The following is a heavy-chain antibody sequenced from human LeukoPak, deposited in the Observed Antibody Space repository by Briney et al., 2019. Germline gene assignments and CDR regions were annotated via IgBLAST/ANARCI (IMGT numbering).Heavy chain of an antibody. J-gene: IGHJ4*02. D-gene: IGHD3-10*01. CDR1: GGSISSYF. Sequence: PSETLSLTCTVSGGSISSYFWSWIRQPPGKGLEWIGYIYYSGSTNYNPSLKSRVIISVDTSKNQFSLKLSSVTSPATAAYYCARSRTTMIRGSPNWSFDYWGQGILVTVSS. CDR2: IYYSGST. CDR3: ARSRTTMIRGSPNWSFDY. V-gene: IGHV4-59*01.